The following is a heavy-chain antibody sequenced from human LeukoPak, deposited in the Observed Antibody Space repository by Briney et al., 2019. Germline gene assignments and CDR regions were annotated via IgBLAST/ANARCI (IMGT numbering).Heavy chain of an antibody. CDR1: GFTVTSNY. D-gene: IGHD3-22*01. CDR3: ARGRSYYYDNTGSFDY. J-gene: IGHJ4*02. V-gene: IGHV3-66*01. CDR2: IYSAGSI. Sequence: GGSLGLSCAASGFTVTSNYMSWVRQAPGKGLEWVSIIYSAGSIYYADSVKGRFTISRDNSENTLYLQMNNLRAEDTAVYFCARGRSYYYDNTGSFDYWGQGTLVTVSS.